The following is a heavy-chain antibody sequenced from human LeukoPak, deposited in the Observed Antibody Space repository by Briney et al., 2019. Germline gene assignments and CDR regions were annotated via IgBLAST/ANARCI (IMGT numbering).Heavy chain of an antibody. CDR3: ARSNIVVVPAAMARPGWFDP. D-gene: IGHD2-2*01. CDR2: ISSSGSTI. Sequence: GRSLRLSCAASGFTFSSYAMHWVRQAPGKGLEWVSYISSSGSTIYYADSVKGRFTISRDNAKNSLYLQMNSLRAEDTAVYYCARSNIVVVPAAMARPGWFDPWGQGTLVTVSS. CDR1: GFTFSSYA. J-gene: IGHJ5*02. V-gene: IGHV3-48*04.